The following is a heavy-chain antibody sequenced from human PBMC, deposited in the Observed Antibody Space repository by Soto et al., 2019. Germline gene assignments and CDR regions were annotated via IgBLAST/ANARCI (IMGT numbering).Heavy chain of an antibody. J-gene: IGHJ4*02. CDR1: GYSFTNFW. CDR2: IFPGDSET. Sequence: VSGYSFTNFWIGWVRQMPGQGLEWMGIIFPGDSETRYSPSFEGQVTISVDKSIATAYLQWSSLKASDSAMYYCARSYSSAWFGAEFDYWGQGTLVTVSS. CDR3: ARSYSSAWFGAEFDY. D-gene: IGHD6-19*01. V-gene: IGHV5-51*01.